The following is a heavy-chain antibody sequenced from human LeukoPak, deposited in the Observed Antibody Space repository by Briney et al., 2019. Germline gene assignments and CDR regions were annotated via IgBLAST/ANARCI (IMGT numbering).Heavy chain of an antibody. Sequence: PSETLSLTCAVYGGSFSGYYWSWIRQPPGKGLEWIGEINHSGSTNYNPSLKSRVTISVDTSKNQFSLKLSSVTAADTAVYYCARRKTYYYGSGSRSYNWFDPWGQGTLVTVSS. CDR3: ARRKTYYYGSGSRSYNWFDP. CDR1: GGSFSGYY. D-gene: IGHD3-10*01. CDR2: INHSGST. V-gene: IGHV4-34*01. J-gene: IGHJ5*02.